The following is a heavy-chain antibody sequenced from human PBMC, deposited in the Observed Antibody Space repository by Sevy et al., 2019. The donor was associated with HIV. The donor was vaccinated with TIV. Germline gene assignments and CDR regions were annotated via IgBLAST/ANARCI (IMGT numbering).Heavy chain of an antibody. Sequence: ASVKVSCKASGYTFTGYYMHWVRQAPGQGLEWMGWINPNSGGTNYSQKFQGRVTMTRDTSSSTAYMELSRLRSDDTAVYYCARGGYNCTYEPRNWFDPWGQGTLVTVSS. D-gene: IGHD1-7*01. J-gene: IGHJ5*02. CDR1: GYTFTGYY. CDR2: INPNSGGT. CDR3: ARGGYNCTYEPRNWFDP. V-gene: IGHV1-2*02.